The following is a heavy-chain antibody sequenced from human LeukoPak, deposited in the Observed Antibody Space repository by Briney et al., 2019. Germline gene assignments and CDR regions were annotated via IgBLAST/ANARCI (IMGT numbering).Heavy chain of an antibody. CDR1: GYTFTDHY. Sequence: ASVKVSCKASGYTFTDHYIHWVRQAPGQGLEWMGLINPNSGDTNFAQKFQGRVTMTRDTSISTAFMELNILRSDDTAVYYCARGPVTPIQNWFDPWGQGTLVIVS. V-gene: IGHV1-2*06. CDR3: ARGPVTPIQNWFDP. J-gene: IGHJ5*02. CDR2: INPNSGDT. D-gene: IGHD4-17*01.